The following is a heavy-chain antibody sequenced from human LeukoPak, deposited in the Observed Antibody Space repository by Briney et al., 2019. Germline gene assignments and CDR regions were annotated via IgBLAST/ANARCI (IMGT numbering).Heavy chain of an antibody. V-gene: IGHV3-33*01. Sequence: GRSLRLSCAASGFTFSSYGMHWVRQAPGKGLEWVAVIWYDGSNKYYADSVKGRFTISRDNSKNTLYLQMNSLRAEDTAVYYCARDGSPVTASSFDYWGQGTLVTVSS. D-gene: IGHD2-21*02. CDR3: ARDGSPVTASSFDY. CDR2: IWYDGSNK. J-gene: IGHJ4*02. CDR1: GFTFSSYG.